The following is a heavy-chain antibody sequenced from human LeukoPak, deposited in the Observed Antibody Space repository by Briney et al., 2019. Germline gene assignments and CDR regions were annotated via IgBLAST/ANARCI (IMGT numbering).Heavy chain of an antibody. CDR2: IIPIFGTA. J-gene: IGHJ6*03. V-gene: IGHV1-69*05. Sequence: ASVKVSCKASGGTFSSYAISWVRQAPGQGLEWMGGIIPIFGTANYAQKFQGRVTITTDESTSTAYMELSSLRSEDTAVYYCARAGIAAAGNLDYYMDVWGKGTTVTVSS. CDR3: ARAGIAAAGNLDYYMDV. D-gene: IGHD6-13*01. CDR1: GGTFSSYA.